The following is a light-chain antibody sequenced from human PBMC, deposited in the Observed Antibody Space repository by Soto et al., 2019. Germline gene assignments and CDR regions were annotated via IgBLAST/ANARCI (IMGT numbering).Light chain of an antibody. V-gene: IGKV1D-12*01. CDR1: QDINNW. CDR2: AAS. Sequence: DIQMTQSPSSVSASLGDRVTITCRASQDINNWLAWYQQKPGRAPKLLIYAASSLQTGVPSRFSGSQSGTDFSLTITNLQPEDFATYYCQQANAFPSTFGRGTKLEIK. CDR3: QQANAFPST. J-gene: IGKJ2*01.